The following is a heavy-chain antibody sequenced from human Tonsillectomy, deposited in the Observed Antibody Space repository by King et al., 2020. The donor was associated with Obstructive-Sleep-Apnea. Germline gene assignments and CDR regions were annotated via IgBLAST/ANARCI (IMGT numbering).Heavy chain of an antibody. V-gene: IGHV3-30*04. Sequence: VQLVESGGGVVQPGRSLRLSCAASGFTFSSYTMHWVRQAPGKGLEWVAFISYDGSNKYYADSVKGRFTISRDNSKSTLYLQMNSLRAEDTAVYYCARGETRGFLEWSHYGLDVWGQGTTVTVSS. CDR2: ISYDGSNK. CDR1: GFTFSSYT. J-gene: IGHJ6*02. D-gene: IGHD3-3*01. CDR3: ARGETRGFLEWSHYGLDV.